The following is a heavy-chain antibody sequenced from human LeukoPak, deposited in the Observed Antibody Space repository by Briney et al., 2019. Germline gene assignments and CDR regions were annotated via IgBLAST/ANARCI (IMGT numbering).Heavy chain of an antibody. CDR3: AKPNYYDRGGYLFDY. V-gene: IGHV3-23*01. Sequence: GGSLRLSCRASGFTFRDYAMSWVRQAPGKGLEWVSGIGVSSDVTYYAESVKGRFTISRDNSKNTLSLQMNSLRAEDTAVYYCAKPNYYDRGGYLFDYWGQGTLVTVSS. J-gene: IGHJ4*02. CDR2: IGVSSDVT. D-gene: IGHD3-22*01. CDR1: GFTFRDYA.